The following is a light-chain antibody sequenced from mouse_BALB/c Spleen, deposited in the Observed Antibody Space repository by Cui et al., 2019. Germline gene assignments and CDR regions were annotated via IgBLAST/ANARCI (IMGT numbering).Light chain of an antibody. Sequence: QLVLTQSPAIMSASLGERVTMTCTASSSVRSSYLHWYQQKPGSSPKLWIYSTSNLASGVPGRFSGSGSGTSYSLTISSMEAEDAATYYCHQYHRSPFTFGSGTKLEIK. CDR1: SSVRSSY. V-gene: IGKV4-74*01. CDR3: HQYHRSPFT. J-gene: IGKJ4*01. CDR2: STS.